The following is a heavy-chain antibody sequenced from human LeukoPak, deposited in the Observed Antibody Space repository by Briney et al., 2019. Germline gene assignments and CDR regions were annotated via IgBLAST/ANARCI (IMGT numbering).Heavy chain of an antibody. V-gene: IGHV3-21*01. J-gene: IGHJ4*02. CDR1: GFTFSSYS. CDR2: ISSSSSYI. CDR3: ARDQQWLVY. D-gene: IGHD6-19*01. Sequence: GGSLRLSCAASGFTFSSYSMNWVRQAPGKGLEWVSSISSSSSYISYADSVKGRFTISRDNAKNSLYLRMNSLRAEDTAVYYCARDQQWLVYWGQGTLVTVSS.